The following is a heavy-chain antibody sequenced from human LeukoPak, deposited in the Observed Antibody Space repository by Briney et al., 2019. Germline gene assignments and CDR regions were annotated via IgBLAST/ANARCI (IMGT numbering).Heavy chain of an antibody. D-gene: IGHD6-6*01. J-gene: IGHJ6*03. CDR3: AREGLRSIAARRGTRDYMDV. V-gene: IGHV1-2*02. Sequence: ASVKVSCKASGYTFTGYYIHWVRQAPGQGLEWMGWINPNTGDTNYAQNFQGRVTMTTDTSTSTVYMELRSLRSDDTAVYYCAREGLRSIAARRGTRDYMDVWGKGTTVIVSS. CDR2: INPNTGDT. CDR1: GYTFTGYY.